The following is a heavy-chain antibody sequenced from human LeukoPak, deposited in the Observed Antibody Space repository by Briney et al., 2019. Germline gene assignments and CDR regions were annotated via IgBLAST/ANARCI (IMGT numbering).Heavy chain of an antibody. V-gene: IGHV4-4*07. CDR3: ARGASTTWPGNFDY. J-gene: IGHJ4*02. CDR2: IYPSGST. Sequence: PSETPSLTCTVSGGSISSYYWSWMRQPAGKALEWIGRIYPSGSTNYNPSLKSRVTMSVDTSQNQFSLKMTSVTAADTAVYYCARGASTTWPGNFDYWGQGTLVTVSS. CDR1: GGSISSYY. D-gene: IGHD1-14*01.